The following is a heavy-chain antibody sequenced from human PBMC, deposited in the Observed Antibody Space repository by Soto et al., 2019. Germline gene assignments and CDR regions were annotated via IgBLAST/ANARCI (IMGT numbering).Heavy chain of an antibody. Sequence: EVHLLESGGSLVQPGGSLRLSCEASEFTFSTFAMSWGRQAPGKGLEWVSSISASGATTFYADSVKGRFTISRDNSKSTLFLHMTSLRAEDTATYFFTKKIRKTAVITVNYWGQGTLVTVSS. CDR2: ISASGATT. CDR1: EFTFSTFA. J-gene: IGHJ4*02. D-gene: IGHD4-4*01. CDR3: TKKIRKTAVITVNY. V-gene: IGHV3-23*01.